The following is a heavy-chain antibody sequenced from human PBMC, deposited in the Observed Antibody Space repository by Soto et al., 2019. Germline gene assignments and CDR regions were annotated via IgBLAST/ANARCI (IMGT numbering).Heavy chain of an antibody. CDR2: IYYSGST. J-gene: IGHJ4*02. CDR3: ARYSGYDWSYFDY. Sequence: PSETLSLACTVSGCSICSYYWSWIRQPPGKGLEWIGYIYYSGSTNYNPSLKSRVTISVDTSKNQFSLKLSSVTAADTAVYYCARYSGYDWSYFDYWGQGTLVTVSS. CDR1: GCSICSYY. D-gene: IGHD5-12*01. V-gene: IGHV4-59*08.